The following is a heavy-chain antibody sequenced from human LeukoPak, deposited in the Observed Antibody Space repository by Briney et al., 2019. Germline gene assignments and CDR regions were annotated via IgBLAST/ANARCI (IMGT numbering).Heavy chain of an antibody. V-gene: IGHV3-53*01. J-gene: IGHJ4*02. CDR1: GFTVSSSY. CDR3: AREQQLTFDY. Sequence: GGSLRLSCAASGFTVSSSYMSWVRQAPGKGLEWVSVIYSGGSTYYADSVKGRFTISRDNSKNTLYLQMNSLRAEDTAVYYCAREQQLTFDYWGQGTLVTVSS. D-gene: IGHD6-13*01. CDR2: IYSGGST.